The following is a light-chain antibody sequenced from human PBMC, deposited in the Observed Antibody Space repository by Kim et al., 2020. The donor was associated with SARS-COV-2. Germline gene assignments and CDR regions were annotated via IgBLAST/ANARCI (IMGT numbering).Light chain of an antibody. CDR1: QSVSSY. CDR2: DAS. J-gene: IGKJ4*01. V-gene: IGKV3-11*01. Sequence: EIVLTQSPATLSLSPGERATLSCRASQSVSSYLAWYQQKPGQAPRLLIYDASNRATGIPARFSGSGSGTDFTLTISSLEPEDFAVYYCQQRSKWPLTFGGGTHVDIK. CDR3: QQRSKWPLT.